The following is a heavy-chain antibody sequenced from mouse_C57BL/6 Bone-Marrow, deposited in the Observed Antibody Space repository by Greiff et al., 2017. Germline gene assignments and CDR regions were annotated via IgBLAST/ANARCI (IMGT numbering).Heavy chain of an antibody. V-gene: IGHV8-8*01. CDR3: ARSYYSNSSWFAY. CDR1: GFSLSTFGLG. D-gene: IGHD2-5*01. CDR2: IWWDDDK. J-gene: IGHJ3*01. Sequence: QVTLKECGPGILQPSQTLSLTCSFSGFSLSTFGLGVGWIRQPSGKGLEWLAHIWWDDDKYYNPALKSRLTISKDTSKKQVFLKIANVDTADTATYYCARSYYSNSSWFAYWGQGTLVTVSA.